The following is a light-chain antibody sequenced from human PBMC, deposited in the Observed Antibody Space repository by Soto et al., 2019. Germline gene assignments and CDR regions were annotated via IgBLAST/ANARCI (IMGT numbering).Light chain of an antibody. CDR2: GAS. Sequence: EIVMTQSPATLSVSPGERATLSCRASQSVSSNLAWYQQKPGQAPRLLIYGASTRATGIPARFSGSGSGTEFTLTISSLQSEDFAVYYWQQYNNWPPGAYTFGQGTKLEIK. V-gene: IGKV3-15*01. J-gene: IGKJ2*01. CDR1: QSVSSN. CDR3: QQYNNWPPGAYT.